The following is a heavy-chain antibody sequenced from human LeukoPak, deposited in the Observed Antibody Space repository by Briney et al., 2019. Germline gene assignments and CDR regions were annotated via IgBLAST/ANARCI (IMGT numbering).Heavy chain of an antibody. CDR2: ISHSGNT. J-gene: IGHJ4*02. Sequence: PSETLSLTCTVSGVSISGHYWSWIRLPPGEGLEWIGYISHSGNTKYSPSLKSRVTISLDTSKNQFSLTVNSVTAADTAVYYCARQPISGWDFDHWGQGTLVTVSS. CDR3: ARQPISGWDFDH. D-gene: IGHD6-19*01. V-gene: IGHV4-59*08. CDR1: GVSISGHY.